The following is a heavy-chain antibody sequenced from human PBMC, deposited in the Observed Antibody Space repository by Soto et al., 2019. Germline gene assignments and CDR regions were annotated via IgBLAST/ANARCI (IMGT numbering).Heavy chain of an antibody. D-gene: IGHD2-2*01. CDR3: ASPRSRYCSSTSCYDGYYYGMDV. Sequence: LGESLKISCKGSGYSFTSYWISWVRQMPGKGLEWMGRIDPSDSYTNYSPSFQGHVTISADKSISTAYLQWSSLKASDTAMYYCASPRSRYCSSTSCYDGYYYGMDVWGQGTTVTVSS. CDR2: IDPSDSYT. V-gene: IGHV5-10-1*01. J-gene: IGHJ6*02. CDR1: GYSFTSYW.